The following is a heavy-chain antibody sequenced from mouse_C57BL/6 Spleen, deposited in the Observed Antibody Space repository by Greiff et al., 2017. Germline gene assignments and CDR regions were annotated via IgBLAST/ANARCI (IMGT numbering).Heavy chain of an antibody. J-gene: IGHJ2*01. CDR1: GFTFSSYA. Sequence: EVQRVESGGGLVKPGGSLKLSCAASGFTFSSYAMSWVRQTPEKRLEWVATISDGGSYTYYPDNVKGRFTISRDNAKNHLYLQMSHLKSEDTAMYYCARTEGNAYFDYWRQGTTLTVSS. CDR2: ISDGGSYT. V-gene: IGHV5-4*01. CDR3: ARTEGNAYFDY.